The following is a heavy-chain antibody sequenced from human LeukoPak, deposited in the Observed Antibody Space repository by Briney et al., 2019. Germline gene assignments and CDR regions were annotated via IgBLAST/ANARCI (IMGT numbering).Heavy chain of an antibody. D-gene: IGHD3-10*01. CDR1: GXTFSNNW. Sequence: GGSLRLSCAASGXTFSNNWMHWVRQAPGKGLVWVSRINTNGATTNYADSVKGRFTISRDNAKNTLYLQMNSLRDEDTAVYYCATRESGYWGQGTLVTVSS. V-gene: IGHV3-74*01. J-gene: IGHJ4*02. CDR2: INTNGATT. CDR3: ATRESGY.